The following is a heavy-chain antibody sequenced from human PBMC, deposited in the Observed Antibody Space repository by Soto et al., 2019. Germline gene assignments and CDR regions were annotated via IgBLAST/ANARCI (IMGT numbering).Heavy chain of an antibody. D-gene: IGHD2-15*01. CDR3: ARYCSGAGCHDGNMDV. CDR2: ISSSGGTV. V-gene: IGHV3-48*03. J-gene: IGHJ6*02. CDR1: GITFSNYE. Sequence: EVQLVESGGGLVQPGGSLRLSCAASGITFSNYEMNWVRQAPGKGLEWVSYISSSGGTVYYADSVKGRFSVSRDNAKNSLYLQMNSLRVEDTAVYYCARYCSGAGCHDGNMDVWGQGTTVTVSS.